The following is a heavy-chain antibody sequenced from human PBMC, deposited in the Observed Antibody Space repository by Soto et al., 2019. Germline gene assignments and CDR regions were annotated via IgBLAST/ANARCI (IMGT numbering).Heavy chain of an antibody. CDR2: ISSGGGTT. D-gene: IGHD2-21*02. CDR3: AKAISAAPFAVVTAYDY. Sequence: EVQLVESGGGLVQPGGSLRLSCAASGFTFSSSEMNWVRQAPGMGLEWVSYISSGGGTTYYADSVKGRFTISRDNAKNSLSLRMNSLGGGGSAIYFCAKAISAAPFAVVTAYDYWGQGTLVSVSS. V-gene: IGHV3-48*03. J-gene: IGHJ4*02. CDR1: GFTFSSSE.